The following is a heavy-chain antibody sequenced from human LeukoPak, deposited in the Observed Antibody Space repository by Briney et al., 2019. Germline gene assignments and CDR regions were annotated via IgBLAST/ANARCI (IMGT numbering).Heavy chain of an antibody. Sequence: GASVKVSCKASGYTFTGYYMHWVRQAPGQGLEWMGWINPNTGDTNYAQKLQGRVTMTRDTSTSTASMELSRLRSDDTAVYYCARQLYGSGRDYSYYYYMDVWGKGTTVTVS. CDR3: ARQLYGSGRDYSYYYYMDV. CDR1: GYTFTGYY. CDR2: INPNTGDT. V-gene: IGHV1-2*02. J-gene: IGHJ6*03. D-gene: IGHD3-10*01.